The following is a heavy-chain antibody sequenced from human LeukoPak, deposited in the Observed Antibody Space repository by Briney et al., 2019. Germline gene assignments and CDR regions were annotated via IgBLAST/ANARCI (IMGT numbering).Heavy chain of an antibody. D-gene: IGHD3-22*01. V-gene: IGHV3-7*01. CDR3: ARNGDYYRLDY. J-gene: IGHJ4*02. Sequence: GGSLRLSCEVSGFIFSNYWMTWVRQAPGKGLEWVANIRGDGYEKQFADSVKGRFTISRDNAKNSLYLQMNNLRVEDTAVFYCARNGDYYRLDYWGQGTLVTVSS. CDR1: GFIFSNYW. CDR2: IRGDGYEK.